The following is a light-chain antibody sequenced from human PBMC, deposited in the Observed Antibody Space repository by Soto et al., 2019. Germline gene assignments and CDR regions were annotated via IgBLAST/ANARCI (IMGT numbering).Light chain of an antibody. J-gene: IGLJ3*02. CDR1: SSIIGSSY. Sequence: QAVVTQPPSASGTPGQRVTISCSGSSSIIGSSYIYWYQQFPGTAPKLLIYRSNQRPSGVPDRFSGSRSGTSASLAISGLRSEDEADYYCAAWGDRMSTWVFGGGTKLTVL. CDR2: RSN. CDR3: AAWGDRMSTWV. V-gene: IGLV1-47*01.